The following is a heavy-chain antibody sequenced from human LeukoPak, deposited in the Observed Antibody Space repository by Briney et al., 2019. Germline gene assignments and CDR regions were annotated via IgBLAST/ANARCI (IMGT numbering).Heavy chain of an antibody. V-gene: IGHV3-23*01. CDR2: ISGSGGST. Sequence: GGSLRLSCAASGFTFSSYAMSWVRQAPGKGLEWVSAISGSGGSTYYADSVKGRFTISRDNSKNTLYLQMNSLRAEETAVNYCARGYSSSSWSLFDYWGQRTLVTVSS. J-gene: IGHJ4*01. D-gene: IGHD6-6*01. CDR1: GFTFSSYA. CDR3: ARGYSSSSWSLFDY.